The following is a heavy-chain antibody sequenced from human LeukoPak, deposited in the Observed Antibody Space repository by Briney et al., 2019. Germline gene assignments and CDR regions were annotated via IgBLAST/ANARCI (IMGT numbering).Heavy chain of an antibody. CDR2: VYTTGNT. D-gene: IGHD3-22*01. J-gene: IGHJ5*01. CDR1: GGSINRGTHY. CDR3: ARDRSYYSDTGADS. V-gene: IGHV4-61*02. Sequence: PSETLSLTCSVSGGSINRGTHYWSWIRQPAGKGLEWIGRVYTTGNTNYNPSLWSRVTISVDTSKNQFSLRLSSVTAADTAAYYCARDRSYYSDTGADSWGQGILVIVSS.